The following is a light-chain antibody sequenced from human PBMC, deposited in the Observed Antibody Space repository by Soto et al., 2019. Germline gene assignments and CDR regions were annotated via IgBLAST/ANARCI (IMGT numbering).Light chain of an antibody. Sequence: QSALTQPASVSGSPGQSITISCTGTSSDVGGYNYVSWYQQYPGKAPKLMIYEVSYRPSGVSDRFSGSKSGNTASLTITGLQAEDEADYYCSSYTSSSTLDYVFGTGTKVTVL. CDR1: SSDVGGYNY. V-gene: IGLV2-14*01. CDR2: EVS. CDR3: SSYTSSSTLDYV. J-gene: IGLJ1*01.